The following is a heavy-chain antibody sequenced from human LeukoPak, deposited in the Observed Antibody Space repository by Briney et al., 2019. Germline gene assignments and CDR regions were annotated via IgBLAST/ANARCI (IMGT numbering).Heavy chain of an antibody. CDR3: AKCSYGFSDPNFDY. J-gene: IGHJ4*02. Sequence: GGSLRLSCAASGFTFSSYAMSWVRQAPGKGLGWVSAISGSGGSTYYADSVKGRFTISRDNSKNTLYLQMNSLRAEDTAVYYCAKCSYGFSDPNFDYWGQGTLVTVSS. CDR1: GFTFSSYA. CDR2: ISGSGGST. D-gene: IGHD5-18*01. V-gene: IGHV3-23*01.